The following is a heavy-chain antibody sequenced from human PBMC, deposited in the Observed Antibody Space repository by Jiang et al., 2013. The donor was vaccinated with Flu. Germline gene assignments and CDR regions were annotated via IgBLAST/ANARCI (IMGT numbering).Heavy chain of an antibody. CDR3: ARSYCSGGSCYWYYFDY. CDR2: IYPGDSDT. Sequence: GAEVKKPGESLKISCTGSGYSFAGHWIAWVRQMPGKGLEWMGIIYPGDSDTRYSPSFQGQVTISADKSISTAYLQWSSLKASDTAMYHCARSYCSGGSCYWYYFDYWGQGTLVTVSS. V-gene: IGHV5-51*03. J-gene: IGHJ4*02. D-gene: IGHD2-15*01. CDR1: GYSFAGHW.